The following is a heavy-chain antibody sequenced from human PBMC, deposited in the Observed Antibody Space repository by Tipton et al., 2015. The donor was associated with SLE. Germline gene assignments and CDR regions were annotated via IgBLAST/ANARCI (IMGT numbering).Heavy chain of an antibody. D-gene: IGHD3-22*01. CDR2: IYRGGSA. CDR1: GDSINSGSYS. J-gene: IGHJ5*02. Sequence: TLSLTCIVSGDSINSGSYSWSWFRQPPGKGLEWIGYIYRGGSAFDNPSLKSRVTISVDTSNNQFSLKLSSVTAADTAVYYCARGRTMIGHNWFDPWGQGTLVTVSS. V-gene: IGHV4-30-2*01. CDR3: ARGRTMIGHNWFDP.